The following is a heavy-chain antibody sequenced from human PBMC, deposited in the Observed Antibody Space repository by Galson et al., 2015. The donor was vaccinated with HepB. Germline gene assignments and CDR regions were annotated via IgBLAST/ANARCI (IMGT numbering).Heavy chain of an antibody. CDR1: GYTFTGYY. CDR3: ARDYYDFWSGYYTAQTFDY. Sequence: SVKVSCKASGYTFTGYYMHWVRQAPGQGLEWMGWINPNSGGTNYAQKFQGRVTMTRDASISTAYMELSRLRSDDTAVYYCARDYYDFWSGYYTAQTFDYWGQGTLVTVSS. J-gene: IGHJ4*02. D-gene: IGHD3-3*01. CDR2: INPNSGGT. V-gene: IGHV1-2*02.